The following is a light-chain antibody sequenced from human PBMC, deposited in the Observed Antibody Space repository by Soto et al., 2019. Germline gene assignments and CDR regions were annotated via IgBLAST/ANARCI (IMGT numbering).Light chain of an antibody. CDR2: EVT. Sequence: QSALTQPASVSGSPGQSITISCTGTSSDVGGYNYVSWYQQHPGKAPKLMIYEVTNRPSGVSNRFSGSKSGNTASLTISGLQAEDETHYYCSSYTSSSTVVFGGGTKL. V-gene: IGLV2-14*01. CDR3: SSYTSSSTVV. J-gene: IGLJ2*01. CDR1: SSDVGGYNY.